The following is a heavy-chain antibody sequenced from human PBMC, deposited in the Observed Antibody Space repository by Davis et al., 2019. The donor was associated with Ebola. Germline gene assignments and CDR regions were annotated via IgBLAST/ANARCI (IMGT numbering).Heavy chain of an antibody. CDR3: ARDSGSGSYYSYYFDY. CDR2: IVVGSGNT. D-gene: IGHD3-10*01. Sequence: SVKVSCKASGFTFTSSAVQWVRQARGQRLEWIGWIVVGSGNTNYAQKFQGRVTITADKSTSTAYMELSSLRSEDTAVYYCARDSGSGSYYSYYFDYWGQGTLVTVSS. V-gene: IGHV1-58*01. J-gene: IGHJ4*02. CDR1: GFTFTSSA.